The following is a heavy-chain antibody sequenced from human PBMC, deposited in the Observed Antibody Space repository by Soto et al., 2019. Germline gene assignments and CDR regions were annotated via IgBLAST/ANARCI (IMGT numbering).Heavy chain of an antibody. CDR2: ISGSGAST. CDR1: GFTFSSYA. V-gene: IGHV3-23*01. D-gene: IGHD2-15*01. CDR3: AKGPGQYCSGGSWSPGFDP. Sequence: EVQLLESGGGLVQPGGSLRLSCAASGFTFSSYAMSWVRQAPGKGLEWVSTISGSGASTYYADSVKGRFTISRDNSKNPLYLQMNSLRAEDTAVYYCAKGPGQYCSGGSWSPGFDPWGQGALVTVSS. J-gene: IGHJ5*02.